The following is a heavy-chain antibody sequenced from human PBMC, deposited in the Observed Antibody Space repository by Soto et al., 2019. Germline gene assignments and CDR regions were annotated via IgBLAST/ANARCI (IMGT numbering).Heavy chain of an antibody. CDR1: GFTFSPYY. D-gene: IGHD5-18*01. CDR3: VRSKGGYSYGTPFDY. CDR2: TTQDGNDK. Sequence: GGSLRLSCAASGFTFSPYYMSWVRQAPGKGLEWLAMTTQDGNDKHYVDSVRGRFTTSRDNAENSLYPQMNSLRPEDTALYYCVRSKGGYSYGTPFDYWGQGTLVTVSS. V-gene: IGHV3-7*03. J-gene: IGHJ4*02.